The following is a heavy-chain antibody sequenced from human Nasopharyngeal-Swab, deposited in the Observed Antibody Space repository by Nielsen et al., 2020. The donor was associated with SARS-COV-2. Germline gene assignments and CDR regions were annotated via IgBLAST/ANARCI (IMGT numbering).Heavy chain of an antibody. D-gene: IGHD2-2*02. CDR2: INAGNGNT. J-gene: IGHJ6*03. Sequence: WVRQAPGQRLEWMGWINAGNGNTKYSQKFQGRVTITRDTSASTAYMELSSLRSEDTAVYYCARDSVQAAIGVGYYYYYMDVWGKGTTVTVSS. V-gene: IGHV1-3*01. CDR3: ARDSVQAAIGVGYYYYYMDV.